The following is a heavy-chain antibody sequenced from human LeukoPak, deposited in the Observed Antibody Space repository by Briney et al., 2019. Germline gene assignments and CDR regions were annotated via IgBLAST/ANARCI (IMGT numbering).Heavy chain of an antibody. J-gene: IGHJ4*02. CDR2: IDGDGSST. CDR3: ARTIVGAAFDY. D-gene: IGHD1-26*01. Sequence: PGGSLRLSCAASGFTFSNYWMHWVRQAPGKGLVWVPRIDGDGSSTSYADSVKGRFTISRDNAKNTLYLQMTSLRAEDTAVYYCARTIVGAAFDYWGQGTLVTVSS. CDR1: GFTFSNYW. V-gene: IGHV3-74*01.